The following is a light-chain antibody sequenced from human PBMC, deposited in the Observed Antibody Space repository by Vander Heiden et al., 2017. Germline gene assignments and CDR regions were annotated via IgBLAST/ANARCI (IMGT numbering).Light chain of an antibody. J-gene: IGLJ3*02. CDR3: QVWDSSSDHWV. V-gene: IGLV3-21*02. CDR2: DDS. CDR1: NIGSKS. Sequence: YVLTQPPTVSVAAGQTARNTRGGNNIGSKSLHWYQQKPGQAPVLVVYDDSDRPSGIPERFSGSNSGNTATLTISRVEAGDEADYYCQVWDSSSDHWVFGGGTKLTVL.